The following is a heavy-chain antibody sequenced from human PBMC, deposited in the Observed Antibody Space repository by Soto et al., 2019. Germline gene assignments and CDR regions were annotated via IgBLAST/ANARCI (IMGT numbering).Heavy chain of an antibody. CDR1: GFTFSSYG. Sequence: QVQLVESGGGVVQPGRSLRLSCAASGFTFSSYGMHWVRQAPGKGLEWVAVISYDGSNKYYADSVKGRFTISRDNSKNTLYLQMNSLRAEDTAVYYCAKHRIVVVMDAFDIWGQGTMVTVSS. V-gene: IGHV3-30*18. D-gene: IGHD3-22*01. CDR3: AKHRIVVVMDAFDI. CDR2: ISYDGSNK. J-gene: IGHJ3*02.